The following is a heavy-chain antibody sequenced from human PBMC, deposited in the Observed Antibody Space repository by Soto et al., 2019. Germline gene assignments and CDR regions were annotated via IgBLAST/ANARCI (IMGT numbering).Heavy chain of an antibody. CDR2: ISAYNGNT. CDR3: ARDTNAGSWVTGNWFDS. D-gene: IGHD1-26*01. J-gene: IGHJ5*01. Sequence: ASVKVSCKASGYTFTSYGISWVRQAPGQGLEWMGWISAYNGNTNYAQKLQGRVTMTTDTSTSTAYMELRSLRSDDTAVYYCARDTNAGSWVTGNWFDSWGQGTLVTVSS. V-gene: IGHV1-18*04. CDR1: GYTFTSYG.